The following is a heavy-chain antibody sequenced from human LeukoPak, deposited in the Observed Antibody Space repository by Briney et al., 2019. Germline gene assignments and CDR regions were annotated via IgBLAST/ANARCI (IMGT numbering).Heavy chain of an antibody. CDR1: GGSFSGYY. CDR3: AAMDYYGSGSYYPYYFDY. Sequence: SETLSLTCAVYGGSFSGYYWSWIRQPPGKGLEWIGEINHSGSTNYNPSLKSRVTISVDTSKNKFSLKLSSVTAADTAVYYCAAMDYYGSGSYYPYYFDYWGQGTLVTVSS. CDR2: INHSGST. D-gene: IGHD3-10*01. V-gene: IGHV4-34*01. J-gene: IGHJ4*02.